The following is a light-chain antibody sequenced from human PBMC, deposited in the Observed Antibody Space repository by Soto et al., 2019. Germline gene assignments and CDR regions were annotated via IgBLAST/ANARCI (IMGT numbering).Light chain of an antibody. Sequence: EIVLTQSPGTLSLSPGERATLACRASQSVSSSYLAWYQQKPGQAPRLLIYRASTRATGIPDRFSGSGSGTDFTLTISRLEPEDFALYYCHQYGNSPQWTFGQGTMVEVK. CDR2: RAS. CDR1: QSVSSSY. J-gene: IGKJ1*01. V-gene: IGKV3-20*01. CDR3: HQYGNSPQWT.